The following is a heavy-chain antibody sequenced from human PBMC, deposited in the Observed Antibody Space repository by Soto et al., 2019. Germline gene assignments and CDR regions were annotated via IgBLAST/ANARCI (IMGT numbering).Heavy chain of an antibody. V-gene: IGHV3-30*03. CDR3: TAAVATGY. D-gene: IGHD6-19*01. CDR2: ISKDGSSK. Sequence: QVQLVESGGGVVQPGRSLRLSCAASGFTFSNYGMHWVRQAPGKGLEWVAAISKDGSSKVYADSVKGRFTISKDNSKNSLYLQMGRLRGDDTGVYYCTAAVATGYWGQGTLVTVSS. CDR1: GFTFSNYG. J-gene: IGHJ4*02.